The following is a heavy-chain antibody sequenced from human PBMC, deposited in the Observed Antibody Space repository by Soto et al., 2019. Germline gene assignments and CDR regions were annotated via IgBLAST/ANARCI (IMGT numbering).Heavy chain of an antibody. D-gene: IGHD6-13*01. V-gene: IGHV4-59*01. J-gene: IGHJ4*02. Sequence: PSEILSLTCTVSGGSISSYYWSWIRQPPGKGLEWIGYIYYSGSTNYNPSLKSRVTISVDTSKNQFSLKLSSVTAADTAVYYCAQSIAAAGDFDYWGQGTLVNVSS. CDR2: IYYSGST. CDR1: GGSISSYY. CDR3: AQSIAAAGDFDY.